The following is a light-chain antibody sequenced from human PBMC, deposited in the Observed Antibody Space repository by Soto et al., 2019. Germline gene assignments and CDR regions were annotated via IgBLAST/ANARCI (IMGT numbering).Light chain of an antibody. J-gene: IGLJ3*02. CDR2: NTN. CDR3: VLYMGSGICV. V-gene: IGLV8-61*01. Sequence: QTVVTQEPSLSVSPGGTVTLTCGLTSGSVSTSSYPSWFQQTPGQAPRTLIYNTNTRSSGVPDRFSGSILGNKAALTITGAQADDESDYYCVLYMGSGICVFGEGTKLTVL. CDR1: SGSVSTSSY.